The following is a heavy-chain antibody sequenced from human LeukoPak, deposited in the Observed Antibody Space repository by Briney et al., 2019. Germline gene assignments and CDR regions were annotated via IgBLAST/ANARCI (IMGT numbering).Heavy chain of an antibody. CDR2: ISGSGGST. V-gene: IGHV3-23*01. J-gene: IGHJ4*02. CDR1: GFTFSSYA. CDR3: AKITVPPGYTAMVTGHLDY. D-gene: IGHD5-18*01. Sequence: PGGSLRLSCAASGFTFSSYAMSWVRQAPGKGLEWVSAISGSGGSTYYADSVKGRFTISRDNSKNTLYLQMNSLRAEDTAVYYCAKITVPPGYTAMVTGHLDYWGQGTLVTVSS.